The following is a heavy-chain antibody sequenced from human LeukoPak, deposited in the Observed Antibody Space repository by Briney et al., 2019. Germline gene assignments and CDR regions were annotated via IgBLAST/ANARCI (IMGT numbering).Heavy chain of an antibody. Sequence: ASVKVSCKASGYTFTSYDINWVRQATGQGLEWMGWMNPNSGNTGYAQKFQGRVTITRNTSISTAYMELSSLRSEDTAVYYCARGRIAAAGINFDYWGQGTLVTVSS. V-gene: IGHV1-8*03. CDR3: ARGRIAAAGINFDY. J-gene: IGHJ4*02. CDR2: MNPNSGNT. CDR1: GYTFTSYD. D-gene: IGHD6-13*01.